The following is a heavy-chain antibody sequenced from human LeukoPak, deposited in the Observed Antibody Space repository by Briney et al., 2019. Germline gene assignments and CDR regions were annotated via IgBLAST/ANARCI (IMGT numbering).Heavy chain of an antibody. V-gene: IGHV3-30*18. D-gene: IGHD3-3*01. J-gene: IGHJ6*02. CDR1: GFTFSSYG. CDR2: ISYDGSNK. CDR3: AKDVTYYDFWSGSTDRYYGMDV. Sequence: QPGGSLRLSCAASGFTFSSYGMHWVRQAPGKGLEWVAVISYDGSNKYYADSVKGRFTISRDNSKNTLYLQMDSLRAEDTAVYYCAKDVTYYDFWSGSTDRYYGMDVWGQGTTVTVSS.